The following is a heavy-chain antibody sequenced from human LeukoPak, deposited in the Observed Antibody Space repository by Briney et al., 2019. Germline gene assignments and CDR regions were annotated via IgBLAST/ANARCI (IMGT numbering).Heavy chain of an antibody. J-gene: IGHJ4*02. D-gene: IGHD5-24*01. CDR3: AKTAGWPYYFDC. CDR2: INGNT. V-gene: IGHV3-23*01. CDR1: GFTFRGYA. Sequence: PGGSLRLSCAASGFTFRGYAMSWVRQAPGKGLEWVSIINGNTNYADSVKGRFTISRDNSKNTLYLQMNSLRDEDTAIYYCAKTAGWPYYFDCWGQGTLVTVSS.